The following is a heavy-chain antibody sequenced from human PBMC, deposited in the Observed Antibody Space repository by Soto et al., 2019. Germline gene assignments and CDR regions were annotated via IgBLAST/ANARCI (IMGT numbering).Heavy chain of an antibody. J-gene: IGHJ4*02. CDR2: IYYSGYT. D-gene: IGHD1-26*01. CDR3: ARCFSGNYPSRPEEQYYCEC. V-gene: IGHV4-59*01. CDR1: GDSIRSYY. Sequence: PSETLSLTCTVSGDSIRSYYWSWIRQPPGKGLEWIGYIYYSGYTSYNPSLKGRVTISVDTSKNQFSLKLNSVNAADTAVYYCARCFSGNYPSRPEEQYYCECWGQETLVSVSS.